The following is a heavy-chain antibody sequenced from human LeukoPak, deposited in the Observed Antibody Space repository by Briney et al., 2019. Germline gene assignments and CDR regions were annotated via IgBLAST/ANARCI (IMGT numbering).Heavy chain of an antibody. Sequence: KPSETLSLTCAVYGGPFSGYYWSWIRQPPGKGLEWIGEINHSGSTNYNPSLKSRVTISVDTSKNQFSLKLSSVTAADTAVYYCARGPDGNSPADHAFDIWGQGTMVTVSS. D-gene: IGHD4-23*01. V-gene: IGHV4-34*01. CDR1: GGPFSGYY. CDR2: INHSGST. CDR3: ARGPDGNSPADHAFDI. J-gene: IGHJ3*02.